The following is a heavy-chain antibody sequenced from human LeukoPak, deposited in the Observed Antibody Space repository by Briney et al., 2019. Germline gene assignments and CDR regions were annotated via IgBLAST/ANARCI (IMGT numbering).Heavy chain of an antibody. J-gene: IGHJ4*02. CDR2: INPNSGGT. CDR1: GYTFTGYY. Sequence: VASMKVSCKASGYTFTGYYIHWLRQAPGQGLEWMGFINPNSGGTNYAQKFQGRVTKTRDTSISTAYMELSSLTSDDTAVYYCARDLEGYHYGSGNYPQWGQGTLITVSS. V-gene: IGHV1-2*02. CDR3: ARDLEGYHYGSGNYPQ. D-gene: IGHD3-10*01.